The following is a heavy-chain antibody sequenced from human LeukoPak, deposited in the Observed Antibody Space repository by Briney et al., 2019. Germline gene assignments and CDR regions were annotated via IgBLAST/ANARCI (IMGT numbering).Heavy chain of an antibody. D-gene: IGHD1-26*01. CDR3: ARDNTMSGSFFS. CDR2: IYTSGST. J-gene: IGHJ4*02. CDR1: GGSISSGSYY. V-gene: IGHV4-61*02. Sequence: PSQTLSLTCTVSGGSISSGSYYWSWIRQPAGKGLEWIGRIYTSGSTNYNPSLKSRVTVSVDTSKNQFSLKLSSVTAADTAVYYCARDNTMSGSFFSWGQGTLVTVSS.